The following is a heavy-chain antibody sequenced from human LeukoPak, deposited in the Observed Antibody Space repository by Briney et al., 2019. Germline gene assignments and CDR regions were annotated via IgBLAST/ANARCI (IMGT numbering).Heavy chain of an antibody. J-gene: IGHJ4*02. CDR2: IRYDGSNK. CDR1: GFTFSSYG. V-gene: IGHV3-30*02. CDR3: AKERDTATVTIDC. Sequence: GGSLRPSCAASGFTFSSYGMHWVRQAPGKGLEWVAFIRYDGSNKYYADSVKGRFTISRDNSKNTLYLQMNSLRAEGTAVYYCAKERDTATVTIDCWGQGTLVTVSS. D-gene: IGHD5-18*01.